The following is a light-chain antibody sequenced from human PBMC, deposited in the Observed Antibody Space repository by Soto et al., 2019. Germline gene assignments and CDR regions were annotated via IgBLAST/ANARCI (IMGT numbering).Light chain of an antibody. J-gene: IGKJ2*01. V-gene: IGKV1-39*01. CDR3: QQCYSTPYP. CDR1: QSISSY. Sequence: DIQMTQSPSSLSASVGDRVTITCRASQSISSYLNWYQQKPGKAPKLLIYAASSLQSGVPSRFSGSRSRTDFTLTISSLQPEGFATYYCQQCYSTPYPFGQGTQREI. CDR2: AAS.